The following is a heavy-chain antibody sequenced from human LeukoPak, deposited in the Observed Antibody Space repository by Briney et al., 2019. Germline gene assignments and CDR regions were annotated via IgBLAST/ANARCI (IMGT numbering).Heavy chain of an antibody. V-gene: IGHV4-34*01. J-gene: IGHJ6*02. CDR3: SRSGLTGMREYERADYYYYGMDL. CDR2: VNYRGSP. D-gene: IGHD2-2*01. CDR1: GGSFSGYL. Sequence: PSETLSLTCDVPGGSFSGYLWSWIRQSPGKGLEWIGEVNYRGSPHYNPSLESRVTISVDTSKNQLSLKLTSVTAADTALYYCSRSGLTGMREYERADYYYYGMDLWGQGTAVTV.